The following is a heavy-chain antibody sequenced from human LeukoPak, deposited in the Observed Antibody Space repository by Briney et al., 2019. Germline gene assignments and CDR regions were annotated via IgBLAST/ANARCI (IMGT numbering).Heavy chain of an antibody. CDR2: IYYSGST. V-gene: IGHV4-39*01. CDR3: ARQTVTPDDAFDI. J-gene: IGHJ3*02. Sequence: SETLSLTCTVSGGSISSSSYYWGWIRQPPGKGLEWIGSIYYSGSTSYNPSLKSRVTISVDTSKNQFSLKLSSVTAADTAVYYCARQTVTPDDAFDIWGQGTMVTVSS. CDR1: GGSISSSSYY. D-gene: IGHD1-14*01.